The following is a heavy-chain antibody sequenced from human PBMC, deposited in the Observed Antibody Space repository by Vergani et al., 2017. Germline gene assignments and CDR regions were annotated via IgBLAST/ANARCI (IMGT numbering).Heavy chain of an antibody. CDR1: GFTFSSYS. D-gene: IGHD2-15*01. CDR3: ARAPNPFVADVYFDY. J-gene: IGHJ4*02. Sequence: EVQLVESGGGLVKPEGSLRLSCAASGFTFSSYSMNWVRQAPGKGLEWVSSISSSSSYIYYADSVKGRFTISRDNAKNSLYLQMNSLRAEDTAVYYCARAPNPFVADVYFDYWGQGTLVTVSS. V-gene: IGHV3-21*01. CDR2: ISSSSSYI.